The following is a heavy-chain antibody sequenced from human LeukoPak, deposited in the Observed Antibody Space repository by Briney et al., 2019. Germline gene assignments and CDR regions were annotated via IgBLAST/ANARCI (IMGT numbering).Heavy chain of an antibody. CDR3: AGGGSSVSGKAIDY. V-gene: IGHV1-2*02. J-gene: IGHJ4*02. CDR2: INPKSGNT. CDR1: GYTFSDYY. Sequence: ASVKDSCKASGYTFSDYYMHWVRQAPGQGLEWMGWINPKSGNTKYAQKFQGRVAMTRDTSISTVYLDLSSLTSDDTAVYFCAGGGSSVSGKAIDYWGQGSLVTVSS. D-gene: IGHD6-19*01.